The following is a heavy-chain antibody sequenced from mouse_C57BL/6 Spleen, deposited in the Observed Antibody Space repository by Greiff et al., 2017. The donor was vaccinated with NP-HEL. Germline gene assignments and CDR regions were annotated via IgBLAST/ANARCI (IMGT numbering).Heavy chain of an antibody. J-gene: IGHJ4*01. CDR3: ARRITTVVATRGNAMDY. V-gene: IGHV5-17*01. D-gene: IGHD1-1*01. CDR2: ISSGSSTI. CDR1: GFTFSDYG. Sequence: EVMLVESGGGLVKPGGSLKLSCAASGFTFSDYGMHWVRQAPEKGLEWVAYISSGSSTIYYVDTGKGRFTISRDNAKNTLFLQKTSLRSEDTAMYYCARRITTVVATRGNAMDYWGQGTSVTVSS.